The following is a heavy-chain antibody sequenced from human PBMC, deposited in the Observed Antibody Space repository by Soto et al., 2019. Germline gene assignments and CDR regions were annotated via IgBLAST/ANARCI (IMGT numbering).Heavy chain of an antibody. CDR3: ARASGDY. J-gene: IGHJ4*02. CDR2: INPNSGGT. CDR1: GYTFTGYD. D-gene: IGHD1-26*01. V-gene: IGHV1-2*04. Sequence: QVQLVQSGAEVKKPGASVKVSCKASGYTFTGYDMHWVRQAPGQGLEWMGWINPNSGGTNYAQKFQGWFTMTRDTSIITAYMEMSRLRTDDTAVYYCARASGDYWGQGTLVNVSS.